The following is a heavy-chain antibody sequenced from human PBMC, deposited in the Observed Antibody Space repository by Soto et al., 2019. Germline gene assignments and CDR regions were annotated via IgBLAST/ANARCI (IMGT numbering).Heavy chain of an antibody. CDR3: PAGTSGRSWFDP. CDR2: ISGSGGTT. J-gene: IGHJ5*02. D-gene: IGHD1-1*01. V-gene: IGHV3-23*01. Sequence: EVQLLESGGGLVQPGGSLRLSCAASGFNFSSYGMSWGRQSPGKGLEWVSGISGSGGTTYYADTVKGRFTISRDNTKNMLYLQMHSLRAEDTAVYSCPAGTSGRSWFDPWRQGSLITVSS. CDR1: GFNFSSYG.